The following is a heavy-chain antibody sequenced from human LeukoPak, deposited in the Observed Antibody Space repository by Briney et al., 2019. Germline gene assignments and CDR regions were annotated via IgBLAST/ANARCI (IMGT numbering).Heavy chain of an antibody. CDR2: INHSGST. CDR1: GGSFSGYY. Sequence: SETLSLTCAVYGGSFSGYYWSWIRQPPGKGLEWIGEINHSGSTNYNPSLKSRVTISVDTSKNQFSLKLSSVTAADTAVYYCARGQYSSGWYDALTDPFDYWGQGTLVTVSS. CDR3: ARGQYSSGWYDALTDPFDY. D-gene: IGHD6-19*01. J-gene: IGHJ4*02. V-gene: IGHV4-34*01.